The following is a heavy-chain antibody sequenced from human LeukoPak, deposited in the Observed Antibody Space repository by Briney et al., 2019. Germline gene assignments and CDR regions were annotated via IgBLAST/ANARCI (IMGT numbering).Heavy chain of an antibody. CDR2: IYHSGST. D-gene: IGHD5-18*01. CDR1: GGSISSGGYY. Sequence: PSETLSLTCTVSGGSISSGGYYWSWIRQHPGKGLEWIGYIYHSGSTYYNPSLKSRVTISVDTSKNQFSLKLSSVTAADTAVYYCARDIAMVNAHYFDYWGQGTLVTVSS. CDR3: ARDIAMVNAHYFDY. V-gene: IGHV4-31*02. J-gene: IGHJ4*02.